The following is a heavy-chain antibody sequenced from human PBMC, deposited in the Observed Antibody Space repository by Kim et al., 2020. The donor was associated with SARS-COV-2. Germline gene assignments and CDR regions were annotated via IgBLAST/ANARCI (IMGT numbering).Heavy chain of an antibody. CDR2: INGDGSDI. CDR3: ARGGHYSYDGVHD. CDR1: GFTFRNYW. J-gene: IGHJ1*01. V-gene: IGHV3-74*01. Sequence: GGSLRLSCAASGFTFRNYWMHWVRQVPGKGLVWVSCINGDGSDIAYADSVKGRFTISRDSAKNTVYLQMNSLRDEDTAVYHCARGGHYSYDGVHDWG. D-gene: IGHD5-18*01.